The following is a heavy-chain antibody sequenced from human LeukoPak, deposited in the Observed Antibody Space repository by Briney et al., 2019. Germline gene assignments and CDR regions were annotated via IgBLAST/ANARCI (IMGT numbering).Heavy chain of an antibody. CDR2: IIPTLSIA. CDR1: GGTFSSYA. CDR3: ARHYYDSSGYLYWFDP. J-gene: IGHJ5*02. Sequence: SVKVSCKASGGTFSSYAISWVRQAPGQGLEWMGTIIPTLSIANYAQKFQGRVTITADKSTSTAYMELSSLRSDDTAVYYCARHYYDSSGYLYWFDPWGQGTLVTVSS. V-gene: IGHV1-69*04. D-gene: IGHD3-22*01.